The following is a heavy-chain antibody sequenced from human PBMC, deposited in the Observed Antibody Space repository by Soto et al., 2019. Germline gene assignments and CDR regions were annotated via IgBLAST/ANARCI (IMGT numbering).Heavy chain of an antibody. D-gene: IGHD2-2*01. CDR1: GYSFTSYW. J-gene: IGHJ6*02. CDR3: ARAYCSSTSCYPYEYYYYGMDV. V-gene: IGHV5-51*01. CDR2: IYPGDSDT. Sequence: LKISCKGSGYSFTSYWIGWVRQMPGKGLEWMGIIYPGDSDTRYSPSFQGQVAISADKSISTAYLQWSSLKASDTAMYYCARAYCSSTSCYPYEYYYYGMDVWGQGTTVTVSS.